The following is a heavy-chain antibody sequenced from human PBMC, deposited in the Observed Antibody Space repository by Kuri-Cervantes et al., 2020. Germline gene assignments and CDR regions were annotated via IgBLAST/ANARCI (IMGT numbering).Heavy chain of an antibody. CDR3: ASIAAAGAFDI. J-gene: IGHJ3*02. CDR2: INANTGNP. V-gene: IGHV7-4-1*02. Sequence: ASVKVSCKASGYTFTSYAMNWVRQAPGQGLEWMGWINANTGNPTYAQGFTGRFVFSLDTSVSTAYLQISSLKAEDTAVYYCASIAAAGAFDIWGQGTMVTVSS. D-gene: IGHD6-13*01. CDR1: GYTFTSYA.